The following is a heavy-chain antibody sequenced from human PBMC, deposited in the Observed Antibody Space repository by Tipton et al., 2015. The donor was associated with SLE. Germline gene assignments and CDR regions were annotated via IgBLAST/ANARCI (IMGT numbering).Heavy chain of an antibody. Sequence: TLSLTCAVYSGSFSGYYWNWIRQPPGKGLEWIGDINHSGSTNYNPSLKSRVTISVDTAKNRFSLELNSVTAADTAVYYCARRRGYSYGYGGTDWYFGLWSRGTLVTVSS. D-gene: IGHD5-18*01. CDR1: SGSFSGYY. J-gene: IGHJ2*01. V-gene: IGHV4-34*01. CDR2: INHSGST. CDR3: ARRRGYSYGYGGTDWYFGL.